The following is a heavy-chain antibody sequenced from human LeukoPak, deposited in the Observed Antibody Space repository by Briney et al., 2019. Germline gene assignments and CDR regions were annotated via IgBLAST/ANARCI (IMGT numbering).Heavy chain of an antibody. Sequence: PGGSLRLSCAASGFTFSTYSMNWVRQAPGKGLEWVSSISSGSSTIYYADSVKGRFTISRDNAKNSLYLQMSSLRAEDTAVYYCARDGVFSFAYWGQGTLVIVSS. D-gene: IGHD3-3*01. CDR3: ARDGVFSFAY. CDR2: ISSGSSTI. J-gene: IGHJ4*02. CDR1: GFTFSTYS. V-gene: IGHV3-48*01.